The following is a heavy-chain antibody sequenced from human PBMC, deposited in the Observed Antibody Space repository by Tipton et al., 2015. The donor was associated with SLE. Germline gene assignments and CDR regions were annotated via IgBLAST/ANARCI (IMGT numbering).Heavy chain of an antibody. V-gene: IGHV3-33*05. CDR2: ISYDGSNK. CDR1: GFTFSSYG. CDR3: AKVAGVSGNYYLDY. D-gene: IGHD1-26*01. J-gene: IGHJ4*02. Sequence: SGFTFSSYGMHWVRQAPGKGLEWVAVISYDGSNKYYADSVKGRFTISRDNSKNTLYLQMNSLRAEDTAVYYCAKVAGVSGNYYLDYWGQGTLVTVSS.